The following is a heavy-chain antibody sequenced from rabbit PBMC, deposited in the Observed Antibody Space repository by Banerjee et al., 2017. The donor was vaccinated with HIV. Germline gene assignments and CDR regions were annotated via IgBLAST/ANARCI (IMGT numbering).Heavy chain of an antibody. CDR1: GFTLSNDYY. CDR3: ARGTYVSIYDYYFNL. V-gene: IGHV1S45*01. CDR2: IYTGDGNT. J-gene: IGHJ4*01. Sequence: QEQLVESGGGLVQPEGSLTLTCKASGFTLSNDYYMCWVRQAPGKGLEWIVCIYTGDGNTYYASWAKGRFTISKTSSTTVTLQMTSLTAADTATYFCARGTYVSIYDYYFNLWGPGTLVTVS. D-gene: IGHD6-1*01.